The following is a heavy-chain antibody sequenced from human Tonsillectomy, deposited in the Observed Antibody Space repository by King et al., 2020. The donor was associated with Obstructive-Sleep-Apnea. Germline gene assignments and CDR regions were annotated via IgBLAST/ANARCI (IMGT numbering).Heavy chain of an antibody. J-gene: IGHJ3*02. CDR2: ISSSSSYI. CDR3: ARDKDTAPHDAFDI. CDR1: GFTFSSYS. Sequence: VQLVESGGGLVKPGGSLRLSCAASGFTFSSYSMNWVRQAPGKGLEWVSSISSSSSYIYYADSVKGRFTISRDNAKNSLYLQMNSLRAEDTAVYYCARDKDTAPHDAFDIWGQGTMVTVSS. V-gene: IGHV3-21*01.